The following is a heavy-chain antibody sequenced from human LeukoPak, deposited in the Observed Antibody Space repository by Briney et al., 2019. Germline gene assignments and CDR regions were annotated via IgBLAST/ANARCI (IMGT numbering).Heavy chain of an antibody. J-gene: IGHJ4*02. D-gene: IGHD5-12*01. Sequence: APVKVSCKASGYTLITYGINWVRQAPGQGLEWMGWISAYNGDTKYALSLQGRLTMTTDTSTRTAYMELGSLGSDDTAVYYCAREGGFGYDFTGFDYWGQGTLVTVSS. CDR3: AREGGFGYDFTGFDY. V-gene: IGHV1-18*01. CDR2: ISAYNGDT. CDR1: GYTLITYG.